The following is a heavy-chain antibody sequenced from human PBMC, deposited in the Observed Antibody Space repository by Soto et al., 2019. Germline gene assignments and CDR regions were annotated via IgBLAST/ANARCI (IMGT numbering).Heavy chain of an antibody. CDR2: IYSGGST. J-gene: IGHJ4*02. V-gene: IGHV3-53*04. CDR1: GFTVSSDY. CDR3: AVSVLLWFGDPYSLPFDY. D-gene: IGHD3-10*01. Sequence: PGGSLRLSCAASGFTVSSDYMSWVRQAPGKGLEWVSVIYSGGSTYYADSVKGRFTISRHNSKNTLYLQMNSLRAEDTAVYYCAVSVLLWFGDPYSLPFDYWGQGTLVTVSS.